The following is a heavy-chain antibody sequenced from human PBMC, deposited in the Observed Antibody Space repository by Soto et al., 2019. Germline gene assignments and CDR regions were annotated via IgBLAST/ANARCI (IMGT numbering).Heavy chain of an antibody. V-gene: IGHV3-23*01. CDR2: ISGSGGST. D-gene: IGHD3-22*01. CDR3: AKGVPYYYDSSGYFTGPFDY. CDR1: GFTFSIFA. Sequence: GGSLRLSCAASGFTFSIFAMSWVRQSPGKGLEWVSTISGSGGSTYYADAVKGRFTISRDNSKNTLYLQMNSLRAEDTAVYYCAKGVPYYYDSSGYFTGPFDYWGQGTLVTVSS. J-gene: IGHJ4*02.